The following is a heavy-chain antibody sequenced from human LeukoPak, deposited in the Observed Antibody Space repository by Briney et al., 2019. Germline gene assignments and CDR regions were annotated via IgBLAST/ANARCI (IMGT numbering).Heavy chain of an antibody. V-gene: IGHV4-31*03. CDR3: ARETYYDSSGYYYY. CDR2: IYYSGST. D-gene: IGHD3-22*01. CDR1: GGSISSGDYY. Sequence: PSETLSLTCTVSGGSISSGDYYWSWIRQHPGKGLEWIGYIYYSGSTYYNPSLKSRDTISVDTSKNQFSLKLSSVTAADTAVYYCARETYYDSSGYYYYWGQGTLVTVSS. J-gene: IGHJ4*02.